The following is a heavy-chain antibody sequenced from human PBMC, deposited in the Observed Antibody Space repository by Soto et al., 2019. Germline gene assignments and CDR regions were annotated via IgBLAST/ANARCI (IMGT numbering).Heavy chain of an antibody. J-gene: IGHJ4*02. Sequence: GGSLRLSCATSGFTFSNYAMSWVRQAPGKGLEWVSGISNSDDNSDDSTYYADSVQGRFTISRDNSKNTLYLQMNSLRAEDTTIYSCAKEQLERHFGFDYWGQGILVTVSS. CDR2: ISNSDDNSDDST. D-gene: IGHD1-1*01. CDR1: GFTFSNYA. V-gene: IGHV3-23*01. CDR3: AKEQLERHFGFDY.